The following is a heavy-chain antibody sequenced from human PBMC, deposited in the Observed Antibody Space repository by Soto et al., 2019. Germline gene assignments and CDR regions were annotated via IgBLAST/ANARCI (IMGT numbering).Heavy chain of an antibody. CDR3: VRGPYNYNSRYFDY. Sequence: PSETLSLTCTVSGGSFSSYFWTWIRQPPGKGLEWLAEINHSGITNYNPSVETRGSMSLATSKNQFSLRLDSVTAAHTAGYYCVRGPYNYNSRYFDYWGQGTLVTVSS. CDR1: GGSFSSYF. CDR2: INHSGIT. D-gene: IGHD1-1*01. V-gene: IGHV4-34*01. J-gene: IGHJ4*02.